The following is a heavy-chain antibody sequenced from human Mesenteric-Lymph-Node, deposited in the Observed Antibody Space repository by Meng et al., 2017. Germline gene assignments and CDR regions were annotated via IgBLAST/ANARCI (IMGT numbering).Heavy chain of an antibody. CDR1: GYSISSGYY. CDR2: IYHSGST. D-gene: IGHD3-3*01. V-gene: IGHV4-38-2*01. J-gene: IGHJ6*02. Sequence: SETLSLTCAVSGYSISSGYYWGWIRQPPGKGLEWIGSIYHSGSTYYNPSLKSRVTISGDTSKNQFSLKLSSVTAADTAVYYCARGDYDFWSGTYYYGMDVWGQGTTVTVSS. CDR3: ARGDYDFWSGTYYYGMDV.